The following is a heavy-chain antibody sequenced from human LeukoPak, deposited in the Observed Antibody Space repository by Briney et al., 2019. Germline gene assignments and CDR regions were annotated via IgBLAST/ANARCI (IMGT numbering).Heavy chain of an antibody. CDR1: GGSISSYY. CDR3: ARGNLYSSSPWGFDP. V-gene: IGHV4-4*07. D-gene: IGHD6-6*01. Sequence: SETLSLTCTVSGGSISSYYWSWIRQPAGKGLEWIGRIYTGGSTNYNPSLKSRVTMSVDTSKNQFSLKLSSVTAADTAVYYCARGNLYSSSPWGFDPWGQGTLVTVSS. CDR2: IYTGGST. J-gene: IGHJ5*02.